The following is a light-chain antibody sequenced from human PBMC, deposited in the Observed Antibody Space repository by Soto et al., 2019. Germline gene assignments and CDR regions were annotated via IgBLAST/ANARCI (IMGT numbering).Light chain of an antibody. V-gene: IGKV1-12*01. CDR2: GAS. CDR1: QGINSW. Sequence: DIQMTQSPSSVSASVGDRVTITCRASQGINSWLVWYQQKPGKAPKLLIYGASSLQSGVPSRFSGCGSGTEFTLTISSLQPEYFAPYYCQKANSFPFSFGPGTKVEIK. J-gene: IGKJ3*01. CDR3: QKANSFPFS.